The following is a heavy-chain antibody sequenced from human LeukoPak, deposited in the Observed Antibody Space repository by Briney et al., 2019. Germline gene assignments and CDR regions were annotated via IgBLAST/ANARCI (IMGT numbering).Heavy chain of an antibody. J-gene: IGHJ5*02. D-gene: IGHD2-15*01. CDR2: IIPIFGTA. CDR1: GGTFSSYA. V-gene: IGHV1-69*06. CDR3: AREARVAATHYWFDP. Sequence: SVKVSCTASGGTFSSYAISWVRRAPGQGLEWMGGIIPIFGTANYAQKFQGRVTITADKSTSTAYMELSSLRSEDTAVYYCAREARVAATHYWFDPWGQGTLVTVSS.